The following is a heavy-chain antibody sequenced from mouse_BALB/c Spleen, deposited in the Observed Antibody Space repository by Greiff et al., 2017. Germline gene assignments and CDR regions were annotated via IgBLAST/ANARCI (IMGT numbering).Heavy chain of an antibody. Sequence: VMLVESGPGLVAPSQSLSITCTVSGFSLTSYGVHWVRQPPGKGLEWLGVIWAGGSTNYNSALMSRLSISKDNSKSQVFLKMNSLQTDDTAMYYCARERYGNCGFDYWGQGTTLTVSS. J-gene: IGHJ2*01. D-gene: IGHD2-1*01. CDR2: IWAGGST. CDR3: ARERYGNCGFDY. V-gene: IGHV2-9*02. CDR1: GFSLTSYG.